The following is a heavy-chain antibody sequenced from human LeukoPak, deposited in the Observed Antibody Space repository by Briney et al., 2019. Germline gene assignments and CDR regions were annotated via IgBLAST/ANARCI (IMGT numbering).Heavy chain of an antibody. CDR2: ISSNGGST. V-gene: IGHV3-64*04. CDR3: AREAGLGYYDSSGYFSPYYYYYGMDV. J-gene: IGHJ6*02. D-gene: IGHD3-22*01. CDR1: GFTFSSYA. Sequence: GGSLRLSCAASGFTFSSYAMHWVRQAPGKGLEYVSAISSNGGSTYYADSVKGRFTISRDNSKNTLYLQMNSLRAEDTAVYYCAREAGLGYYDSSGYFSPYYYYYGMDVWGQGTTVTVSS.